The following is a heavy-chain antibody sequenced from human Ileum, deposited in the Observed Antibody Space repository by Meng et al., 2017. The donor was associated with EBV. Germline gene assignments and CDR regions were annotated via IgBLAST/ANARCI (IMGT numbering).Heavy chain of an antibody. CDR2: IYYSGRT. V-gene: IGHV4-39*01. J-gene: IGHJ5*02. CDR3: ARPIAAAGWFDP. CDR1: GGPINSSSYY. D-gene: IGHD6-13*01. Sequence: RRLQDSGPGLGKPSETLSLTCIASGGPINSSSYYWGWIRQPPGKGLEWIGSIYYSGRTYYNPSLKSRVTISVDTSKNQFSLKLSSVTAADTAVYYCARPIAAAGWFDPWGQGTLVTVSS.